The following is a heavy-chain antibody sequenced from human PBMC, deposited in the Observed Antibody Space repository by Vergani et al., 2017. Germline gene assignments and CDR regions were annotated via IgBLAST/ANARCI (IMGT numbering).Heavy chain of an antibody. CDR1: GFIFSDYV. J-gene: IGHJ4*02. V-gene: IGHV1-46*03. D-gene: IGHD4-17*01. Sequence: QVQLVESGGGVVQPGKSLSLSCETSGFIFSDYVMHWVRQAPGQGLEWMGIINPSGGSTSYAQKFQGRVTMTRDTSTSTVYMELSSLRSEDTAVYYCARGIVSYGFDYWGQGTLVTVSS. CDR2: INPSGGST. CDR3: ARGIVSYGFDY.